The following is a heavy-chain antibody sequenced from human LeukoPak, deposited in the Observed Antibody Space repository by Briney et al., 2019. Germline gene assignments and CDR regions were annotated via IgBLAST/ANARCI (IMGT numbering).Heavy chain of an antibody. D-gene: IGHD3-22*01. Sequence: GGSLRLSCAASGFTFSSYAMHWVRQAPGKGLEWVAVISYDGSNKYYADSAKGRFTISRDNSKNTLYLQMNSLRAEDTAVYYCARDRVRYYYDSTYIDYWGQGTLVTVSS. J-gene: IGHJ4*02. V-gene: IGHV3-30*04. CDR1: GFTFSSYA. CDR3: ARDRVRYYYDSTYIDY. CDR2: ISYDGSNK.